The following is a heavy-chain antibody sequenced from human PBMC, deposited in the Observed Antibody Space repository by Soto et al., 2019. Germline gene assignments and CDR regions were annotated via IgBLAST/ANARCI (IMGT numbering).Heavy chain of an antibody. CDR1: GYSISSGCF. V-gene: IGHV4-38-2*02. D-gene: IGHD3-3*01. J-gene: IGHJ4*02. CDR2: MSHAGNT. CDR3: AREVDFWSGYYPN. Sequence: SETLSLTCAVSGYSISSGCFWGWIRQPPGKALEWIANMSHAGNTHYNPSLKSRVTISVDSPKNQFSLKLSSVTAAETAVYCCAREVDFWSGYYPNCGWGTLVAVCS.